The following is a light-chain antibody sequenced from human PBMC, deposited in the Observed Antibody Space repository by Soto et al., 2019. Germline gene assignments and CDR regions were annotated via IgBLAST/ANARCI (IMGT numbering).Light chain of an antibody. V-gene: IGKV3-20*01. Sequence: EIVLTQSPGTLSLSPGERATLSCRASQSVDSNYLAWYQQKPGQAPRLLIYGASNRATGIPDRIIGSGSGTDFTLTINRLEPEDFAVYHCQQYGNAPPTFGQGTKVEIK. CDR1: QSVDSNY. CDR3: QQYGNAPPT. J-gene: IGKJ1*01. CDR2: GAS.